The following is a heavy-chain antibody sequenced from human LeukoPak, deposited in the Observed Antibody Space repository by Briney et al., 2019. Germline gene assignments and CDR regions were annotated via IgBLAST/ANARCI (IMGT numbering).Heavy chain of an antibody. CDR1: GFTFSSYG. Sequence: GGSLRLSCAASGFTFSSYGMHWVRQAPGKGLEWVAVIWYDGSNKYYADSVKGRFTISRDNSKNTLYLQMNSLRAEGTAVYYCAEGGGLVYGAFDYWGQGTLVTVSS. D-gene: IGHD5/OR15-5a*01. CDR2: IWYDGSNK. V-gene: IGHV3-33*06. CDR3: AEGGGLVYGAFDY. J-gene: IGHJ4*02.